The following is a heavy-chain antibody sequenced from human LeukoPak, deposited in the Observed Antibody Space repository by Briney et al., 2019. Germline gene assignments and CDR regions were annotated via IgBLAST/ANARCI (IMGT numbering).Heavy chain of an antibody. CDR3: ARQLSPSYYDSSGFSYPDY. Sequence: GRSLRLSCAASGVTFSNYGMHWVRQAPGKGLEWVAVIWHDGSNKYYADSVEGRFTISRDNSKNTLYLQMNSLRAEDTAIYYCARQLSPSYYDSSGFSYPDYWGQGTLVTVSP. CDR2: IWHDGSNK. J-gene: IGHJ4*02. D-gene: IGHD3-22*01. V-gene: IGHV3-33*01. CDR1: GVTFSNYG.